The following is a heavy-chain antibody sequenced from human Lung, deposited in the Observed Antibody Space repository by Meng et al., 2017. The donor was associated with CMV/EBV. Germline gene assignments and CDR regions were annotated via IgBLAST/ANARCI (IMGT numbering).Heavy chain of an antibody. V-gene: IGHV3-48*04. CDR2: INADSSSI. D-gene: IGHD1-1*01. CDR1: GFTFSTYS. J-gene: IGHJ4*02. CDR3: TGKGFDY. Sequence: GEXLKISCAASGFTFSTYSVNWVRQAPGKGLEWVSYINADSSSILYADSVKGRFTISRDNAKSALFLQMSRLRVEDTAIYYCTGKGFDYWGQGALVTVSS.